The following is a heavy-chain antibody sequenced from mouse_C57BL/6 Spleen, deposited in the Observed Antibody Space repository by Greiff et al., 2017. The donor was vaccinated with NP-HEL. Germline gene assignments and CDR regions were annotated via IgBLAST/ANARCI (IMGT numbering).Heavy chain of an antibody. CDR3: ARGEYYYGSRSFYAMDY. J-gene: IGHJ4*01. CDR1: GYTFTGYW. V-gene: IGHV1-9*01. Sequence: QVQLQQSGAELMKPGASVKLSCKATGYTFTGYWIEWVKQRPGHGLEWIGEILPGSGSTNYNEKFKGKATFTADTSSNTAYMQLSSLTTEDSAIYYCARGEYYYGSRSFYAMDYWGQGTSVTVSS. D-gene: IGHD1-1*01. CDR2: ILPGSGST.